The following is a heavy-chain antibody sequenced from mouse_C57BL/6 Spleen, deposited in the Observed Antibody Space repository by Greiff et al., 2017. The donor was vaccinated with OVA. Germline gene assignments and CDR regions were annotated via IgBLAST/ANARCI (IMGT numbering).Heavy chain of an antibody. CDR2: ISSGSSTI. J-gene: IGHJ2*01. D-gene: IGHD1-1*01. CDR3: ARHYDGY. V-gene: IGHV5-17*01. Sequence: DVKLVESGGGLVKPGGSLKLSCAASGFTFSDYGMHWVRQAPEKGLEWVAYISSGSSTIYYADTVKGRVTIARDTAKNTLFLQMTSLRSEDTAMYYCARHYDGYWGQGTTLTVSS. CDR1: GFTFSDYG.